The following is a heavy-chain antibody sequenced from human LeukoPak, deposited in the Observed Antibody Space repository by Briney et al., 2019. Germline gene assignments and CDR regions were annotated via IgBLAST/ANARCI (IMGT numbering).Heavy chain of an antibody. J-gene: IGHJ6*02. D-gene: IGHD3-9*01. V-gene: IGHV1-18*01. Sequence: EASVKVSCKASGYTFTSYGISWVRQAPGQGLEWMGWISAYNGNTNYAQKLQGRVTMTTDTSTSTAYMELRSLRSDDTAVYYCARDGWYTHYDILTGYHYYYYGMDVWGQGTTVTVSS. CDR2: ISAYNGNT. CDR1: GYTFTSYG. CDR3: ARDGWYTHYDILTGYHYYYYGMDV.